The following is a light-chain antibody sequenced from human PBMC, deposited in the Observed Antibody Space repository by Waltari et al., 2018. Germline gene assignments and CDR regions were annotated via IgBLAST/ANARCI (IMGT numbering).Light chain of an antibody. CDR2: DVS. CDR1: SSDIGAYHY. J-gene: IGLJ2*01. V-gene: IGLV2-14*01. Sequence: QSALTQPASVSGSPGQSITISCTGTSSDIGAYHYVSWYQQFPGKAPKLICYDVSKRPSGVSNGVAGSKSGDSASLTIAGLQVDDEAHYHCASYTSGSTHVAFGGGTQVTVL. CDR3: ASYTSGSTHVA.